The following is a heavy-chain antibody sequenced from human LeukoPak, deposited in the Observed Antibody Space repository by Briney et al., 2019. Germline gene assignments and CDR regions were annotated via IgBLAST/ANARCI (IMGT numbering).Heavy chain of an antibody. CDR3: ARGMGWLRYPKSYFDY. D-gene: IGHD5-24*01. V-gene: IGHV3-33*01. J-gene: IGHJ4*02. CDR2: IWYDGSNK. CDR1: GFTFSSYG. Sequence: PGGSLRLSCAASGFTFSSYGMHWVRQAPGKGLEWVAVIWYDGSNKYYADSVKGRFTISRDNSKNTLYLQMNSLRAEDTAVYHCARGMGWLRYPKSYFDYWGQGTLVTVSS.